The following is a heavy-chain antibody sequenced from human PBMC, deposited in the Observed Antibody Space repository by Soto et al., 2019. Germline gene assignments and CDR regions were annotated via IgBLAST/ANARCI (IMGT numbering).Heavy chain of an antibody. D-gene: IGHD4-17*01. V-gene: IGHV4-34*01. CDR3: ARYTTTTVVTPDAFDI. Sequence: SETLSLTCVVSGGSLSSYYWSWIRQPPGKGLEWIGEINHSGSTNYNPSLKSRVTISVDTSKNQFSLKLSSVTAADTVVFYCARYTTTTVVTPDAFDIWGQGTMVTVSS. CDR1: GGSLSSYY. CDR2: INHSGST. J-gene: IGHJ3*02.